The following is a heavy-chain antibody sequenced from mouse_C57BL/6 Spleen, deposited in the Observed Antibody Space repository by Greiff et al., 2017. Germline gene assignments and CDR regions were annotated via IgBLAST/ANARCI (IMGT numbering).Heavy chain of an antibody. J-gene: IGHJ4*01. D-gene: IGHD1-1*01. CDR3: AIDYYGSSPPYAMDY. CDR2: INPSSGYT. CDR1: GYTFTSYT. V-gene: IGHV1-4*01. Sequence: VQLQQSGAELARPGASVKMSCKASGYTFTSYTMHWVKQRPGQGLEWIGYINPSSGYTKYNEKFKDKATLTADKSSSTAYMQLNSLTSEDSTVYYCAIDYYGSSPPYAMDYWGQGTSVTVSS.